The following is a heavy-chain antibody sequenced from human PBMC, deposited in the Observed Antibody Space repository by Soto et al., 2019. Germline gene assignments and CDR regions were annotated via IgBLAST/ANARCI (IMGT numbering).Heavy chain of an antibody. CDR1: GFTFSSYL. CDR3: ARDPYSFYSMDV. Sequence: QVQLVESGGGVVQPGTSLRLSCAASGFTFSSYLMHWVRQAPGKGLEWVAIISYDGSNKYYADSVKGRFTISRDNSKNTLYLQMNSLRSDDTAVYYCARDPYSFYSMDVWGPGTTVTVSS. CDR2: ISYDGSNK. J-gene: IGHJ6*02. V-gene: IGHV3-30-3*01.